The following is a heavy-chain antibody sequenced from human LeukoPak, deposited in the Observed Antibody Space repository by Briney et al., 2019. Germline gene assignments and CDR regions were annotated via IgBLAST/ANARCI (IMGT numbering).Heavy chain of an antibody. V-gene: IGHV4-59*05. CDR1: GGSISNYY. D-gene: IGHD3-10*01. J-gene: IGHJ4*02. CDR3: ARPYGSGSPYFDY. CDR2: IYYSGST. Sequence: SETLSLTCTVSGGSISNYYWSWIRQPPGKGLEWIGSIYYSGSTYYNPSLKSRVTISVDTSKNQFSLKLSSVTAADTAVYYCARPYGSGSPYFDYWGQGTLVTVSS.